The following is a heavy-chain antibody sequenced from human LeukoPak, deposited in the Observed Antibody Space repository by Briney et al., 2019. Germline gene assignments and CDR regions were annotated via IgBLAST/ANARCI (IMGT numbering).Heavy chain of an antibody. CDR2: INYSGTT. V-gene: IGHV4-31*03. J-gene: IGHJ4*02. CDR3: ARDARYNTYLDY. CDR1: GGSISGGTYF. Sequence: SETLSPTCTVSGGSISGGTYFWSWIRQHPGKGLEWIGYINYSGTTYSNPSLKSRVTISVDTSKNQFSLRLSSVTAADTAIYYCARDARYNTYLDYWGQGTLVTVSS. D-gene: IGHD5-12*01.